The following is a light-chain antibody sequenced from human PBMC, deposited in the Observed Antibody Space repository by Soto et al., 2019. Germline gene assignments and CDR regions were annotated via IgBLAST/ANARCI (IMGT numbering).Light chain of an antibody. CDR1: QDIRTS. Sequence: DIQMTQSPSSLSASVGARVSITCQASQDIRTSLSWFQQKPGRAPKLLIYGASYLETGVPSRFRGSGSGTDFTFTISSLQPEDIATYYCQHYHNLPPFTFGPGTRVDVE. CDR2: GAS. J-gene: IGKJ3*01. CDR3: QHYHNLPPFT. V-gene: IGKV1-33*01.